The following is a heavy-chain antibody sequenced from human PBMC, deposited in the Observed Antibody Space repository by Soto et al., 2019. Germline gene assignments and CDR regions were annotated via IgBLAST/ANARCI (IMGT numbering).Heavy chain of an antibody. J-gene: IGHJ4*02. CDR3: ARGQNYDILTGYSGFDY. Sequence: GGSLRLACAAAGFTFSSYSMNWVRHAQRKVLEWVSSISSSIIYIYYADSVKGRFTISRDNAKSSLCLKMNSQRAEDTAVYYCARGQNYDILTGYSGFDYWGQGTLVTVSS. CDR2: ISSSIIYI. CDR1: GFTFSSYS. V-gene: IGHV3-21*01. D-gene: IGHD3-9*01.